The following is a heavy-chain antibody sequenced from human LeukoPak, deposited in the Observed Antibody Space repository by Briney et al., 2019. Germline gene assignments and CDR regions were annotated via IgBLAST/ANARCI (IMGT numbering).Heavy chain of an antibody. D-gene: IGHD4/OR15-4a*01. V-gene: IGHV4-61*05. CDR3: ARALDYPYYYGMDV. CDR1: GGYIISRSHY. J-gene: IGHJ6*02. CDR2: IYYSGST. Sequence: KPSETPSLTCTVPGGYIISRSHYWSWIRQPPGEGLGWIGYIYYSGSTNYNPSLKSRVTISVDTSKNQFSLKLSSVTAADTAVYYCARALDYPYYYGMDVWGQGTTVTVSS.